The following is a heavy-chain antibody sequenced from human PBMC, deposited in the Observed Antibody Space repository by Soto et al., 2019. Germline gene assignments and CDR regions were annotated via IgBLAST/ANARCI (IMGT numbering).Heavy chain of an antibody. V-gene: IGHV1-46*01. CDR2: INPSAGST. CDR1: GYTFTSHY. Sequence: ASVKVSCKXSGYTFTSHYMHWVRQAPGQGLEWVGLINPSAGSTSYAQSFQGRVTMTRDTSTSTVFMDLSSLRSEDTAIYYCATPSGYWGQGTLVTVSS. CDR3: ATPSGY. J-gene: IGHJ4*02. D-gene: IGHD3-10*01.